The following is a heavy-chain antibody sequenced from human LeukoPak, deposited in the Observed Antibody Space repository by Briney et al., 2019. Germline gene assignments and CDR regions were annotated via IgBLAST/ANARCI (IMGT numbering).Heavy chain of an antibody. Sequence: PGGSLRLSCAASGFTFTDYYMSWIRQAPGKGLEWVSYITNSGTTIYYADSVKGRFTISRDNAKNSLYLQMNSLRAEDTAVYYCARVGGSGSYYNYYFDYWGQGTLVTVSS. CDR3: ARVGGSGSYYNYYFDY. J-gene: IGHJ4*02. CDR2: ITNSGTTI. CDR1: GFTFTDYY. D-gene: IGHD3-10*01. V-gene: IGHV3-11*01.